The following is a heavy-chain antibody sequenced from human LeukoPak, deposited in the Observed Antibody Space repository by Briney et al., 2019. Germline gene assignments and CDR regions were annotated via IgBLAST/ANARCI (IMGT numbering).Heavy chain of an antibody. V-gene: IGHV3-11*01. Sequence: GGSLRLSCAVSGFTFSDYYMSWIRQAPGKGLEWVSYISSSGSTIYYADSVKGRFTISRDNAKNSLYLQMNSLRAEDTAVYYCARDNYSSGWAYYYYGMDVWGQGTTVTVSS. CDR2: ISSSGSTI. D-gene: IGHD6-19*01. CDR1: GFTFSDYY. J-gene: IGHJ6*02. CDR3: ARDNYSSGWAYYYYGMDV.